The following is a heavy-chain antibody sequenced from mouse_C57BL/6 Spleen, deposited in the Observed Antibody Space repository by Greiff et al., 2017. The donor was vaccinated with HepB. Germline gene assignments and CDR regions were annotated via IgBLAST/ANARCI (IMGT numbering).Heavy chain of an antibody. CDR1: GYAFSSSW. D-gene: IGHD1-1*01. V-gene: IGHV1-82*01. J-gene: IGHJ4*01. CDR3: ARDNYGSSYAMDY. Sequence: QVQLQQSGPELVKPGASVKISCKASGYAFSSSWMNWVKQRPGKGLEWIGRIYPGDGDTNYNGKFKGKATLTADKSSSTAYMQLSSLTSEDSAVYFCARDNYGSSYAMDYWGQGTSVTVSS. CDR2: IYPGDGDT.